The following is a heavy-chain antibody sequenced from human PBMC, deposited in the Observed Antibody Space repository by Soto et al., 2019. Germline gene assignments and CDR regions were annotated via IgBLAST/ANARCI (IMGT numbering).Heavy chain of an antibody. CDR1: GYTFTSYD. D-gene: IGHD4-17*01. J-gene: IGHJ5*02. Sequence: QVQLVQSGAEVKKPGASVKVSCKASGYTFTSYDINWVRQATGQGLEWMGWMNPNSGNTGYAQKFQGRVTMTRNTSISTAYMELSSLRSEDTAVYYCARAPRAHDYGDSWGWFDPWGQGTLVTVSS. V-gene: IGHV1-8*01. CDR2: MNPNSGNT. CDR3: ARAPRAHDYGDSWGWFDP.